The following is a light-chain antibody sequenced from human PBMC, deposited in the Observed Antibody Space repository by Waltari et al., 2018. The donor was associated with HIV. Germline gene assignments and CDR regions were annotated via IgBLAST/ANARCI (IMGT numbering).Light chain of an antibody. CDR2: DVN. V-gene: IGLV2-8*01. Sequence: QSALTQPPSASGSPGQSVTISCTGTRHDVGDSHYVSGYQQHPGKAPKRMIYDVNRRPSGVPDRFSGSKSGNTASLTVSGLQAEYEADYFCSSYAGSSSFVFGTGTKVTVL. J-gene: IGLJ1*01. CDR3: SSYAGSSSFV. CDR1: RHDVGDSHY.